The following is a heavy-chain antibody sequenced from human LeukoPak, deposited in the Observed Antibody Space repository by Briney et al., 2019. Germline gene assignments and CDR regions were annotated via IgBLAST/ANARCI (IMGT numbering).Heavy chain of an antibody. Sequence: GSSVKVSCKASGGTFSSYAISWVRQAPGQGLEWMGGIIPIFGTANYAQKFQGRVTITADESTSTAYMELSSLRSEDTAVYYCARAPAAMPTVFSLEFDPWGQGTLVTVSS. CDR2: IIPIFGTA. J-gene: IGHJ5*02. CDR1: GGTFSSYA. D-gene: IGHD2-2*01. V-gene: IGHV1-69*01. CDR3: ARAPAAMPTVFSLEFDP.